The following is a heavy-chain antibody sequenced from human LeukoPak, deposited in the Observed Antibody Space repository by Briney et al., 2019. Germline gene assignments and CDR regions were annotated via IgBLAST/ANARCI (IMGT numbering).Heavy chain of an antibody. V-gene: IGHV1-2*02. CDR2: IIPDSGVT. J-gene: IGHJ4*02. Sequence: ASVKVSCRASGYTFTDSYIYWVRQATGPGLEWMSLIIPDSGVTKYAQKFQGRVAMTRDTSISTAYRELSGLTSDDTAVYFCARRSSSSDLDFWGQGTLVTVST. CDR1: GYTFTDSY. D-gene: IGHD6-6*01. CDR3: ARRSSSSDLDF.